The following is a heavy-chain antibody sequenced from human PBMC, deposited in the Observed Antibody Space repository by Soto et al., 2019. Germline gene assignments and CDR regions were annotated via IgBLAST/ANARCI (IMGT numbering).Heavy chain of an antibody. V-gene: IGHV3-9*01. Sequence: EVQLVESGGSLVQPGRSLRLSCAASGFAFRDFAMHWVRQTPGKGLEWVSGITWNGVAMGYADSVRGRFTISRDDAKNSLYLQMNSLRPEDTALYYCAKSFVTRDHLYGYMDVWGKGTSVTVS. CDR2: ITWNGVAM. CDR3: AKSFVTRDHLYGYMDV. J-gene: IGHJ6*03. CDR1: GFAFRDFA. D-gene: IGHD4-17*01.